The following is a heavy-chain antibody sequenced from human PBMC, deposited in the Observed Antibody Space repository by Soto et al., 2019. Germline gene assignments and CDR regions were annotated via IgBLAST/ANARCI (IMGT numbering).Heavy chain of an antibody. J-gene: IGHJ4*02. CDR1: GGSFSGHY. V-gene: IGHV4-34*01. D-gene: IGHD3-3*01. CDR3: ARGILETVGRRGFYVF. CDR2: INHSGGT. Sequence: SETLSLTCAVYGGSFSGHYWRWIRQPPGKGLEWIGEINHSGGTSYNPSLKSRVTISVDTSKSQFSLKLTSVTAADRAVYYCARGILETVGRRGFYVFRGQGTPVTVSS.